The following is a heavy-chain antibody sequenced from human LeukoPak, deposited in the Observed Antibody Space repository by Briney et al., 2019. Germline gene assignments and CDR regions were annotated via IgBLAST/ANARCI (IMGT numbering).Heavy chain of an antibody. CDR2: IDPSDSYT. CDR3: ARQDSSVATAGDFGY. Sequence: KPGESLRISCKGSGYSFTSYWISWVRQMPGKGLEWMGRIDPSDSYTNYSPSFQGHVTISADKSISTAYLQWSSLKASDTAMYYCARQDSSVATAGDFGYWGQGTLVTVSS. J-gene: IGHJ4*02. D-gene: IGHD6-13*01. V-gene: IGHV5-10-1*01. CDR1: GYSFTSYW.